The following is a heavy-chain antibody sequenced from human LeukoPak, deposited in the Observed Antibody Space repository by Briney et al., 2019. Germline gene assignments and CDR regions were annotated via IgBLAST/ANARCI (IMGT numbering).Heavy chain of an antibody. V-gene: IGHV4-61*02. J-gene: IGHJ4*02. CDR2: IYTSGST. CDR3: AGYDFWSGLDY. Sequence: SETLSLTCTVSGGSISSGSYYWSWIRQPARKGLEWIGRIYTSGSTNYNPSLKSRVTISVDTSKNQFSLKLSSVTAADTAVYYCAGYDFWSGLDYWGQGTLVTVSS. D-gene: IGHD3-3*01. CDR1: GGSISSGSYY.